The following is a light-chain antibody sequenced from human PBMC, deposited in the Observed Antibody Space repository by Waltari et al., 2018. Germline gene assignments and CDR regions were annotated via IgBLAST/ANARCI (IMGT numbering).Light chain of an antibody. CDR3: NSRDSSGNHLGHVV. CDR2: GKN. V-gene: IGLV3-19*01. Sequence: SSELTQDPAVSVALGQTVRITCQGDSLRSDYASWYQQKPGQAPVLVIYGKNNRPSGIPDRFSGSSSGNTASLTITGAQAEDEADYYCNSRDSSGNHLGHVVFGGGTKLTVL. J-gene: IGLJ2*01. CDR1: SLRSDY.